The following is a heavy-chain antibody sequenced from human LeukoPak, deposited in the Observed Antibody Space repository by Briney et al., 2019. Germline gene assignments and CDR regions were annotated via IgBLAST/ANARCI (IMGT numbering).Heavy chain of an antibody. Sequence: RASVKVSCKASGGTFSSYAISWVRQAPGQGLEWMGGIIPIFGTANYAQKSQGRVTITTDESTSTAYMELSSLRSKDTAVYYCAREGSSNFDYWGQGTLVTVSS. CDR1: GGTFSSYA. CDR3: AREGSSNFDY. CDR2: IIPIFGTA. J-gene: IGHJ4*02. V-gene: IGHV1-69*05. D-gene: IGHD6-6*01.